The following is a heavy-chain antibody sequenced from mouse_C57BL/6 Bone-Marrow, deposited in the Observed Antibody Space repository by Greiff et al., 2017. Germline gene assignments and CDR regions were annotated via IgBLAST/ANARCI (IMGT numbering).Heavy chain of an antibody. Sequence: VKLLASGAELAKPGASVQLSCKASGYTFTSYWMNWVKQRPGQGLEWIGYINPSSGYTKSNQKFKAKATLTADKSSSTAYMQLSCLKYKDSAVYDCVIIQGYARGYWGQGTSVTVSS. V-gene: IGHV1-7*01. J-gene: IGHJ4*01. CDR2: INPSSGYT. CDR1: GYTFTSYW. CDR3: VIIQGYARGY.